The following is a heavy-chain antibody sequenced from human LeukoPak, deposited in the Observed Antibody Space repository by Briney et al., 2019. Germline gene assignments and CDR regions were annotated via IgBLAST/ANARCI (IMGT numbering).Heavy chain of an antibody. J-gene: IGHJ4*02. Sequence: PSETLSLTCTVSGGSMSYYYWTWIRQTPGEGLEWIGYKYYDGNSGNTNYNPSLESRVTISVDTSKNHVSLNLTSVTAADTAVYYCVRPESAGTKYRFDYWGQGALVTVSS. CDR1: GGSMSYYY. V-gene: IGHV4-59*01. CDR2: KYYDGNSGNT. D-gene: IGHD1-1*01. CDR3: VRPESAGTKYRFDY.